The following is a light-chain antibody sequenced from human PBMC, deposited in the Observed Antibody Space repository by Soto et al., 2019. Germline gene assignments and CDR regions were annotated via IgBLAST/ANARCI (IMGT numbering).Light chain of an antibody. CDR2: KAS. CDR1: QSIDTW. J-gene: IGKJ1*01. V-gene: IGKV1-5*03. Sequence: DIQMTQSPSTLSASVGDRITITCRASQSIDTWLAWYQQKPGKAPNLLIYKASTLQSGVPSRFSGSGSDTEFTLTISGLQPDDFATYHCHQYNSYPWTFGQGTKVEIK. CDR3: HQYNSYPWT.